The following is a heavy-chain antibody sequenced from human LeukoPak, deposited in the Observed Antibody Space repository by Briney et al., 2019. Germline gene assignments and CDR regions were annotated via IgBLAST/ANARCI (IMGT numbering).Heavy chain of an antibody. V-gene: IGHV4-59*01. D-gene: IGHD6-19*01. CDR1: GGSISSYY. CDR3: ARVKAVASNRYHDY. CDR2: IYYSGST. J-gene: IGHJ4*02. Sequence: SETLSLTCTVSGGSISSYYWSWIRQPPGKELESIGYIYYSGSTNYNPSLKSRVTISVDTSKNQFSLKLSSVTAADTAVYYCARVKAVASNRYHDYWGQGTLVTVSS.